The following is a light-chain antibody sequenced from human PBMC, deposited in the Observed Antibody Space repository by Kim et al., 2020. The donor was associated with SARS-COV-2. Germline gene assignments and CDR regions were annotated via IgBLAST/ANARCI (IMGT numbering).Light chain of an antibody. V-gene: IGLV2-14*04. J-gene: IGLJ1*01. CDR2: DVS. CDR1: SSDVGYYKA. CDR3: SSHTTSSTYV. Sequence: GKSYTISGTGTSSDVGYYKAVSWYQQHTGKAPKLIIYDVSERASGVSNRFSGSQSGNTASLTISGLRAEDDADYYCSSHTTSSTYVFGSGTKVTVL.